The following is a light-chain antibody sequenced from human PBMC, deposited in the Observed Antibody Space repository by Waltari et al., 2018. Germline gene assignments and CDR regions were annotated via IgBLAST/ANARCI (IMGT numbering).Light chain of an antibody. CDR2: ELF. J-gene: IGLJ1*01. CDR3: CSYAGRGTYV. CDR1: TSGVETYDF. Sequence: SLMTHPASSAATRGPSITTSCSDTTSGVETYDFLSWYQQHPGEAPKLLICELFKRPPDTSSRFSGAKSGSTASLTISGLQPEDEADYYCCSYAGRGTYVFGSGTKVTVL. V-gene: IGLV2-23*02.